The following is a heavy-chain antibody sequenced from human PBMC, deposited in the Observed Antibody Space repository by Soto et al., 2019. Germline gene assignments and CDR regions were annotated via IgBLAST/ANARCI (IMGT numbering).Heavy chain of an antibody. CDR1: GFSFDDYA. J-gene: IGHJ4*02. D-gene: IGHD6-19*01. CDR3: ARLLPVAGSNY. Sequence: PGGSLRLSCAGSGFSFDDYAMHWVRQAPGKGLEWVSSIDWNGETTDYADSVKGRFKISRDNAKKSLYLQMNSLGVEDTAIYYCARLLPVAGSNYWGQGTPVTVSS. V-gene: IGHV3-9*01. CDR2: IDWNGETT.